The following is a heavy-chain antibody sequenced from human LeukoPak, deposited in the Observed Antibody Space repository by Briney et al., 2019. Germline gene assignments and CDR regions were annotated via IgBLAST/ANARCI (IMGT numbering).Heavy chain of an antibody. D-gene: IGHD1-7*01. CDR2: INTNTGNP. V-gene: IGHV7-4-1*02. J-gene: IGHJ4*02. CDR3: ARESITGTRGSVDY. CDR1: GYTVTSYA. Sequence: ASVKVSCKASGYTVTSYAMNWVRQAPGQGLEWTGWINTNTGNPTYAQGFTGRFVFSLDTSVSTAYLQISSLKAEDTAVYYCARESITGTRGSVDYWGQGTLVTVSS.